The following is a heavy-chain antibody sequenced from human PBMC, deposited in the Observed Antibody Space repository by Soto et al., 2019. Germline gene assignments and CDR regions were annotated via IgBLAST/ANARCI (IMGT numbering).Heavy chain of an antibody. V-gene: IGHV4-59*08. CDR1: GGSISRYY. CDR3: ARTPYDILTGFYFDY. CDR2: IYYSGST. D-gene: IGHD3-9*01. J-gene: IGHJ4*02. Sequence: SETLSLTCTVSGGSISRYYWSWIRQPPGKGLEWIGYIYYSGSTNYSPSLGSRVTISIETSKTQFSLKLSSVSAADTAVYYCARTPYDILTGFYFDYWGQGTLVTVSS.